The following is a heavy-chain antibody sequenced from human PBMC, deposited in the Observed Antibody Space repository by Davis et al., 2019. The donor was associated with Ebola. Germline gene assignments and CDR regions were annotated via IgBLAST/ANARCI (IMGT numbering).Heavy chain of an antibody. CDR3: ARGELLDI. CDR2: ISHSGST. Sequence: SETLSLTCAVYGGSLSNYYWSWIRQPPGKGLEWIGEISHSGSTNYNPSLKSRVTISVDTSKNQFSLKLSSVTAADTADYYCARGELLDIWGQGTMVTVSS. CDR1: GGSLSNYY. D-gene: IGHD3-10*01. J-gene: IGHJ3*02. V-gene: IGHV4-34*01.